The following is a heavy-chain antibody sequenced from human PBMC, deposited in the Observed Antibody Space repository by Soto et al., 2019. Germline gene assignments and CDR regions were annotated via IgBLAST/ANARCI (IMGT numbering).Heavy chain of an antibody. Sequence: QVQLVQSGAEVKKPGASVKVSCKASGYTFTIYGISWVRQAPGQGLEWMGWISGYNGNTDSAQNLQDRVTLTTDASTCSVYMELRSRRSDGTAVYYCARVDYYDSSGYYGYWGQGTLITVSS. J-gene: IGHJ4*02. D-gene: IGHD3-22*01. CDR3: ARVDYYDSSGYYGY. V-gene: IGHV1-18*04. CDR2: ISGYNGNT. CDR1: GYTFTIYG.